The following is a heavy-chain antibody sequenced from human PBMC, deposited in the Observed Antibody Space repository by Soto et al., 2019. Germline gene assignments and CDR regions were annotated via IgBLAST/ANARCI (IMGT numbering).Heavy chain of an antibody. Sequence: QVQLVESGGGVVQPGRSLRLSCAASGFTFSSYGMHWVRQAPGKGLEWVAVIWYDGSNKYYADSVKGRFTISRDNSKNTLYLQMNSLRAEDTAVYYCARGQYRIAAAGNAFDIWGQGTMVTVSS. J-gene: IGHJ3*02. CDR3: ARGQYRIAAAGNAFDI. CDR2: IWYDGSNK. CDR1: GFTFSSYG. V-gene: IGHV3-33*01. D-gene: IGHD6-13*01.